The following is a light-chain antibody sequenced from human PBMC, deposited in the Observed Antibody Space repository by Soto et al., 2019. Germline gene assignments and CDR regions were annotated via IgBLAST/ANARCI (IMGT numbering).Light chain of an antibody. V-gene: IGKV1-39*01. CDR2: GAS. CDR3: QQSSSTPFLGT. Sequence: DIQMTQSPSSLSASVGDRVTITCRASQSISSYLNWYQQKPGKAPKLLIYGASSLQSGVPSRFSGSGSGTEFTLTISSLQAEDFATYYCQQSSSTPFLGTFGQGTRLEMK. J-gene: IGKJ5*01. CDR1: QSISSY.